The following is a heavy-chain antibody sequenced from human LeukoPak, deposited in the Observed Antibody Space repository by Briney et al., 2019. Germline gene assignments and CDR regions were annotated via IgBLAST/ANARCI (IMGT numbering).Heavy chain of an antibody. CDR1: GFTFSSYS. V-gene: IGHV3-21*01. CDR2: ISSSSSYI. J-gene: IGHJ4*02. Sequence: GGSLRLSCAASGFTFSSYSMNWVRQAPGKGLEWVSSISSSSSYIYYADSVKGRFTISRDNAKNSLYLQMNSLRAEDTAVYYCASLPDYYGSATTWGQGTLVTVSS. D-gene: IGHD3-10*01. CDR3: ASLPDYYGSATT.